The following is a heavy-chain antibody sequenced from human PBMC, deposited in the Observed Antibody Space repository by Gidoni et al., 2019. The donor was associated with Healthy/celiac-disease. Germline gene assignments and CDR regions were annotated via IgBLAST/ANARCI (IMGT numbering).Heavy chain of an antibody. CDR3: AKGGYCSGTTCYIDAFDI. D-gene: IGHD2-2*02. J-gene: IGHJ3*02. CDR1: GFTFSSYA. V-gene: IGHV3-23*01. CDR2: ISGSGGST. Sequence: EVQLLESGGGLVQHGGSLSLSCAASGFTFSSYAMSWVRQAPGKGLEWVSSISGSGGSTDYADSVKGRFTISRDNSKNTLYLQMNSLRAEDTAVYYCAKGGYCSGTTCYIDAFDIWGQGTMVTVSS.